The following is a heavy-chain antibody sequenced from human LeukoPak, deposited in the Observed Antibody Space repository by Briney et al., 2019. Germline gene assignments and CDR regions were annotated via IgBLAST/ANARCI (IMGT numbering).Heavy chain of an antibody. CDR2: IYYSGST. J-gene: IGHJ4*02. V-gene: IGHV4-59*08. D-gene: IGHD2-15*01. Sequence: SETLSLTCTVFGGSISSYYWSWIRQPPGKGLEWIGYIYYSGSTNYNPSLKSRVTISVDTSKNQFSLKLSSVTAADTAVYYCATTLKGYCSGGSCCDNWGQGTLVTVSS. CDR1: GGSISSYY. CDR3: ATTLKGYCSGGSCCDN.